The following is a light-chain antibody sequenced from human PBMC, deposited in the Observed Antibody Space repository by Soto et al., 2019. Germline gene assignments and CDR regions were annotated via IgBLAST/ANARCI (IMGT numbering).Light chain of an antibody. V-gene: IGKV4-1*01. CDR2: WAS. CDR3: QQYFSTPYT. Sequence: DIVMTQSPDSLAVSLGERATINCKSSQSVLYSSNNKNYFAWYQQKPGQPPKLLIYWASTRESGVPDRFSGSRSGTDFTLTIGSLQAEDVAVYYCQQYFSTPYTFGQGTKLEIK. CDR1: QSVLYSSNNKNY. J-gene: IGKJ2*01.